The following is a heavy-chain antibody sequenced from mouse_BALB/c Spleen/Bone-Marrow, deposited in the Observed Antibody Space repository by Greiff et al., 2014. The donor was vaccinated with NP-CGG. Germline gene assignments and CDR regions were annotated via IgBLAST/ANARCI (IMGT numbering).Heavy chain of an antibody. J-gene: IGHJ4*01. Sequence: VHLVESGPGLVAPSQSLSITCTVSGFSLTNYGVHWVRQPPGKGLEWLGVIWADGSTNYNSALMSRLSISKDNSKSQVFSKMNSLQTDDTAMYYCARITTATGAMDYWGQGTSVTVSS. V-gene: IGHV2-9*02. CDR1: GFSLTNYG. D-gene: IGHD1-2*01. CDR2: IWADGST. CDR3: ARITTATGAMDY.